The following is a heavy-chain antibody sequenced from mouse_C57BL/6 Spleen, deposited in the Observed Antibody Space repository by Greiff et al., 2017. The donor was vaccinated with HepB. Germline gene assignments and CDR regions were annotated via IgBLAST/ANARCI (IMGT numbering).Heavy chain of an antibody. Sequence: VQLQQSGAELVRPGASVTLSCKASGYTFTDYEMHWVKQTPVRGLEWIGAIDPETGGTAYNQKFKGKAILTADKSSSTAYMELRSLTSEDSAVYYCTRSGLPSFAYWGQGTLVTVSA. CDR2: IDPETGGT. D-gene: IGHD2-2*01. V-gene: IGHV1-15*01. CDR3: TRSGLPSFAY. CDR1: GYTFTDYE. J-gene: IGHJ3*01.